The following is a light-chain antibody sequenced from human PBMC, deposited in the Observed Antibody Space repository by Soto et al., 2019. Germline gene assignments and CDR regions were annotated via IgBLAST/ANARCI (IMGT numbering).Light chain of an antibody. CDR3: SSYTSSSTLSV. CDR1: ISDVGGYKY. CDR2: EVT. J-gene: IGLJ1*01. V-gene: IGLV2-14*01. Sequence: QSLLTQPASVSGSPGQSITISCTGTISDVGGYKYVSWYQHHPGKAPKLIIYEVTSRPSGVSNRFSGSKYGNAASLTISGLQAEDEADYYCSSYTSSSTLSVFGTGTKVTVL.